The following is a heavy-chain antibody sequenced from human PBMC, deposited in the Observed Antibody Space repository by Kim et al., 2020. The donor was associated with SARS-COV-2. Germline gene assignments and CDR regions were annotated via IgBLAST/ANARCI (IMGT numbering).Heavy chain of an antibody. CDR1: GGSFSGYY. D-gene: IGHD4-17*01. J-gene: IGHJ3*02. Sequence: SETLSLTCAVYGGSFSGYYWSWIRQPPGKGLEWIGEINHSGSTNYNPSLKSRVTISVDTSKNQFSLKLSSVTAADTAVYYCAIPSDYGDYLVAFDIWGQG. CDR3: AIPSDYGDYLVAFDI. CDR2: INHSGST. V-gene: IGHV4-34*01.